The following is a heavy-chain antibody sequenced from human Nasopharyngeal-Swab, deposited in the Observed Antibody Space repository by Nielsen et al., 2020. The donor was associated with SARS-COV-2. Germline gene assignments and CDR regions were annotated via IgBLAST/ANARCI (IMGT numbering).Heavy chain of an antibody. CDR1: GFTFGDYA. J-gene: IGHJ6*02. D-gene: IGHD3-10*01. V-gene: IGHV3-49*01. CDR3: ARAYGVFYYGMDV. CDR2: IRSKTYGGAP. Sequence: GGSLRLSCTTSGFTFGDYAMSWFRQAPGKGLEWVGFIRSKTYGGAPEYAASVKGRFTISRDGAESIAYLQMNSLETEDTGVYYCARAYGVFYYGMDVWGQGTTVTISS.